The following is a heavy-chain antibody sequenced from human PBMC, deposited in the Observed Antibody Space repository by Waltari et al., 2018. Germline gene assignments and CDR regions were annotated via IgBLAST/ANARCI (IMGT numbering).Heavy chain of an antibody. CDR1: GFTFSSYS. Sequence: EVQLVESGGGLVKPGGSLRLSCAASGFTFSSYSMNWVRQAPGKGLEWVSSISSSISYIYYADSVKGRFTISRDNAKNSLYLQMNSLRAEDTAVYYCARGEATYYYDSSGYPGWGQGTLVTVSS. J-gene: IGHJ4*02. CDR3: ARGEATYYYDSSGYPG. V-gene: IGHV3-21*01. CDR2: ISSSISYI. D-gene: IGHD3-22*01.